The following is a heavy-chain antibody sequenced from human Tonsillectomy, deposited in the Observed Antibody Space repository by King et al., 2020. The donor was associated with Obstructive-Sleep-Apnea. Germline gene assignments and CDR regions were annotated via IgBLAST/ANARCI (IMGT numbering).Heavy chain of an antibody. D-gene: IGHD4-17*01. J-gene: IGHJ2*01. CDR3: ARLVDDYGDYVNWYFDL. V-gene: IGHV3-48*02. CDR1: GFTFRTFS. Sequence: VQLVQSGGGLVQPGGSLRLSCVASGFTFRTFSMNWVRQAPGRGREWVSHITSDGSTKYYAASVKGRFSTSRDNAKSSLYLQMNSLRDEDTAVYYCARLVDDYGDYVNWYFDLWGRGTRVTVSS. CDR2: ITSDGSTK.